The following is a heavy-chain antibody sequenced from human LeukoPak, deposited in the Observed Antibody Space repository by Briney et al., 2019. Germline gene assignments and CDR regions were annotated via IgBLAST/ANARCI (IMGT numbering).Heavy chain of an antibody. V-gene: IGHV4-59*01. Sequence: SETLSLTCTVSGGSISSYYWSWVRQPPGKGLEWVGYIYYSGSTNYNPSLKSRVTISVDTSKNQFSLKLSSVTAADTAVYYCARLTPRYYYYGMDVWGQGTTVTVSS. CDR3: ARLTPRYYYYGMDV. J-gene: IGHJ6*02. CDR2: IYYSGST. CDR1: GGSISSYY.